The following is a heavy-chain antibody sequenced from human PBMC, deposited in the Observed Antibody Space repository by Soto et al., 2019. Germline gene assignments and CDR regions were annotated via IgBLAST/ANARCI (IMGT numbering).Heavy chain of an antibody. V-gene: IGHV1-69*08. J-gene: IGHJ4*02. D-gene: IGHD6-19*01. Sequence: QVQLVQSGAEVKKPGSSVKVSCKASVGTFSSYTISWVRQAPGQGLEWMGRIIPILGIANYAQKFQGRGTITAEKSTSTAYMALSSLRSEDTAVYYCAGDSHHFSSTVAEDYWGQGTLVTVSS. CDR2: IIPILGIA. CDR1: VGTFSSYT. CDR3: AGDSHHFSSTVAEDY.